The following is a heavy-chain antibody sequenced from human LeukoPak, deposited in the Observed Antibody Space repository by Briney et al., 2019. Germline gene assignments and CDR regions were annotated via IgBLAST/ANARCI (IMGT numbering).Heavy chain of an antibody. CDR2: IYPGDSDT. V-gene: IGHV5-51*01. CDR3: ARLNLGYSSEFDY. D-gene: IGHD6-25*01. CDR1: GYTFTNYW. J-gene: IGHJ4*02. Sequence: GESLKISCKGSGYTFTNYWIGWVRQMPGKGLEWMGIIYPGDSDTRYSPSFQGQVTISVDKSISTAFLQWSSLRASDTAMYYCARLNLGYSSEFDYWGQGTLVTVSS.